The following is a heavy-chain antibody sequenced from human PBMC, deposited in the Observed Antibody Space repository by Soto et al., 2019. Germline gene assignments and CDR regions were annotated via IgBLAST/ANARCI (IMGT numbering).Heavy chain of an antibody. CDR3: AKDRLYSSTLPWFDP. V-gene: IGHV3-23*01. J-gene: IGHJ5*02. Sequence: GGSLRLSCAASGFTFSSYAMSWVRQAPGKGLEWVSAISGSGGSTFYADSVKGRFTISRDNSKNTLYLQMNSLRAEDTAVYYCAKDRLYSSTLPWFDPWGQGTLVTVSS. CDR2: ISGSGGST. CDR1: GFTFSSYA. D-gene: IGHD6-19*01.